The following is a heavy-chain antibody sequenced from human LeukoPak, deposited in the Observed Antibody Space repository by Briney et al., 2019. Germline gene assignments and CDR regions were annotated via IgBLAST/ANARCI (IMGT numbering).Heavy chain of an antibody. D-gene: IGHD3-22*01. Sequence: GGSLRLSCAASGFTFSTYGMSWVRQAPGKGLEWVSAISGSGGSTCYADSVKGRFTISRDNSKNTLYLQMNSLRAEDTAVYYCARHYYDSSGYYKGDYWGQGTLVTVSS. CDR2: ISGSGGST. CDR1: GFTFSTYG. CDR3: ARHYYDSSGYYKGDY. J-gene: IGHJ4*02. V-gene: IGHV3-23*01.